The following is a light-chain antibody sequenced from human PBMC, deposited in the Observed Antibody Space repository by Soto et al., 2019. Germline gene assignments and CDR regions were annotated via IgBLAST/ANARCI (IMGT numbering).Light chain of an antibody. CDR1: QSVSSN. CDR2: GAS. V-gene: IGKV3-15*01. CDR3: QQYNNWPYT. Sequence: EIVMTQSPATLSVSPGERATLSCRASQSVSSNLAWYQQKPGQAPRLLIYGASTRATGIPARFSGSGSGTEFTLTISNLQSEDFAVYYCQQYNNWPYTFGQGTKVDIK. J-gene: IGKJ2*01.